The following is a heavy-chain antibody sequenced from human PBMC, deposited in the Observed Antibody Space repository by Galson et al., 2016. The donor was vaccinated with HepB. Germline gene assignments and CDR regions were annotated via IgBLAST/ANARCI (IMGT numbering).Heavy chain of an antibody. D-gene: IGHD2-2*01. Sequence: SVKVSCKASGGTFDNYGVSWLRQAPGQRLEWMGGIRPTFGVANYAQKFQDRVLITADASTSTAYMELSSLGSEDTAVYYCVREGGPLLAYLQFWGQGTLVFVSS. CDR1: GGTFDNYG. V-gene: IGHV1-69*13. CDR3: VREGGPLLAYLQF. J-gene: IGHJ1*01. CDR2: IRPTFGVA.